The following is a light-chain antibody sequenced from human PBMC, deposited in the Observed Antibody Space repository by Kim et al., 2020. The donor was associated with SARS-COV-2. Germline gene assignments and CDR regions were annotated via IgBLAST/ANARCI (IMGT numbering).Light chain of an antibody. CDR3: QHYDNLPYT. CDR2: DAS. V-gene: IGKV1-33*01. CDR1: QDISNY. Sequence: DIQMTQSPSSLSASVGDRVTMTCQASQDISNYLSWYQQKPGKAPKLLISDASSLEKGVPSRFSGSGYGTDFTLTISSLQPEDTATYYCQHYDNLPYTFGQGTKLE. J-gene: IGKJ2*01.